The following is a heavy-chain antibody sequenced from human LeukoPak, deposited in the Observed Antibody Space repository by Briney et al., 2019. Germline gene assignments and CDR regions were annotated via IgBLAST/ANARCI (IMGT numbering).Heavy chain of an antibody. CDR3: ARLTIHPRINDAFDI. CDR2: IYHSGST. CDR1: GGSISSGGYY. Sequence: PSETLSLTCTVSGGSISSGGYYWSWIRQPPGKGLEWIGYIYHSGSTYYNPSLKSRVTISVDTSKNQFSLKLSSVTAADTAVYYCARLTIHPRINDAFDIWGQGTMVTVSS. V-gene: IGHV4-30-2*03. J-gene: IGHJ3*02. D-gene: IGHD3-9*01.